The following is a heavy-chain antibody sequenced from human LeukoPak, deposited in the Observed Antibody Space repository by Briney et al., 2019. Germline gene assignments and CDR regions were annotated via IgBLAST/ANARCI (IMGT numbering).Heavy chain of an antibody. J-gene: IGHJ5*02. Sequence: SETLSLTCTVSGGSISIYYWSWIRQPPGKGLEWIGYIYYSGSTNYNPSLKSRVTISVDTSKNQFSLKLSSVTAADTAVYYCARGGERGYNWFDPWGQGTLVTVSS. CDR2: IYYSGST. D-gene: IGHD2-21*01. V-gene: IGHV4-59*01. CDR3: ARGGERGYNWFDP. CDR1: GGSISIYY.